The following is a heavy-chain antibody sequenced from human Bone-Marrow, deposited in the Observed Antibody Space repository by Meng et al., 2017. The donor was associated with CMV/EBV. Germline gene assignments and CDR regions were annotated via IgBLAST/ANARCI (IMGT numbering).Heavy chain of an antibody. Sequence: GESLKISCAASGFTFSSYEMNWVRQAPGKGLEWVSYISSSGSTIYYADSVKGRFTISRDNSKNTLYLQMNSLRAEDTAVYYCAKDYAVTTLIWESHWGQGTLVTVSS. J-gene: IGHJ4*02. D-gene: IGHD4-17*01. CDR2: ISSSGSTI. V-gene: IGHV3-48*03. CDR3: AKDYAVTTLIWESH. CDR1: GFTFSSYE.